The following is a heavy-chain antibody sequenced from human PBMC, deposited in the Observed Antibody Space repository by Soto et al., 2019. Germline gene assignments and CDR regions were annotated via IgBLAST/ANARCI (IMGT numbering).Heavy chain of an antibody. Sequence: QVQLQQWGAGLLKPSETLSLTCAVYGGSFSGYYWSWIRQPPGKGLEWIGEIYHSGSTNYNPSLKSRVTISVDKSKNQFSLKLSSVTAADTAVYYCARDRKLEPYGMDVWGQGTTVTVSS. D-gene: IGHD1-7*01. V-gene: IGHV4-34*01. CDR3: ARDRKLEPYGMDV. J-gene: IGHJ6*02. CDR1: GGSFSGYY. CDR2: IYHSGST.